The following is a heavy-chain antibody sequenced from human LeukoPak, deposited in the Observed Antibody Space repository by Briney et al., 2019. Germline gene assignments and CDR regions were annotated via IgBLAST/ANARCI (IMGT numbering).Heavy chain of an antibody. CDR1: GFTFSGYD. V-gene: IGHV3-30*18. Sequence: GRSLSLTCAASGFTFSGYDMHWIRQAPGKGLEWVAVISYDGSKKYYGDSVQGRFTISRDNSKSTLFLQMNSLRAEDTALYYCAKGDYGGYSHGFDIWGQGTRVTVSS. D-gene: IGHD4-23*01. CDR2: ISYDGSKK. CDR3: AKGDYGGYSHGFDI. J-gene: IGHJ3*02.